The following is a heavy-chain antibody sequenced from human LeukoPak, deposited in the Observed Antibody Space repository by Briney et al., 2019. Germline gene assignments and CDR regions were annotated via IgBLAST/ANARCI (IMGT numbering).Heavy chain of an antibody. CDR3: AKDSAFYYIDV. Sequence: SETLSLTCTVSGGSISSYYWSWIRQPPGKGLEWIGYIYYSGSTNYNPSLKSRVTISVDTSKNQFSLKLNSVTPADTAVYYCAKDSAFYYIDVWGKGTTVIISS. V-gene: IGHV4-59*01. CDR1: GGSISSYY. D-gene: IGHD3-10*01. CDR2: IYYSGST. J-gene: IGHJ6*03.